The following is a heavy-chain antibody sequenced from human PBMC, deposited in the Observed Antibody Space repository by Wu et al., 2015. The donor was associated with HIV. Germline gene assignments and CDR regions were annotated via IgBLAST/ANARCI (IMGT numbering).Heavy chain of an antibody. CDR2: IIPIFGTA. V-gene: IGHV1-69*06. Sequence: QVHLVQSGAEVKKPGSSVKVSCKASGGTFSNYAISWIRQAPGQGLEWMGRIIPIFGTANYAQNFQGRVTITADKSTSTAYMELSSLRSDDAAIYYCARQHAGSTYRPDYYYGMDVWGQGTTVTVSS. D-gene: IGHD2-2*01. CDR1: GGTFSNYA. CDR3: ARQHAGSTYRPDYYYGMDV. J-gene: IGHJ6*02.